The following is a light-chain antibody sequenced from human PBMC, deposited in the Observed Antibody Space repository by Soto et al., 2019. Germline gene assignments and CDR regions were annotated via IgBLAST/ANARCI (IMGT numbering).Light chain of an antibody. V-gene: IGLV1-40*01. J-gene: IGLJ1*01. Sequence: QFVLTQPPSVSGPPGQRVTNSCTGSSCNIGAGHDVHWYQQLPGTPPQLLIYVNSTRPSGVPDRFSGSKSGTSASLAITGLQAADEADYYCQSCDSSLSGYVIGNGSKGTVL. CDR3: QSCDSSLSGYV. CDR1: SCNIGAGHD. CDR2: VNS.